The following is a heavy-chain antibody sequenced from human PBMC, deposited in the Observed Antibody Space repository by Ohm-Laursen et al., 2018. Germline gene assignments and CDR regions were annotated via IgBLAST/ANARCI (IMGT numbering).Heavy chain of an antibody. V-gene: IGHV3-11*01. J-gene: IGHJ4*02. Sequence: GSLRLSCTASGFTFSDYYMSWIRQAPGKGLEWVSYISSSGSTIYYADSVKGRFTISRDNAKNSLYLQMNSLRAEDTALYYCAKDQRDYGDYYFDYWGQGTLVTVSS. D-gene: IGHD4-17*01. CDR3: AKDQRDYGDYYFDY. CDR2: ISSSGSTI. CDR1: GFTFSDYY.